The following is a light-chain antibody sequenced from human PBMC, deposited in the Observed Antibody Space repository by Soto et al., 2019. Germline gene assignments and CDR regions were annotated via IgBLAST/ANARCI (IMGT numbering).Light chain of an antibody. CDR2: DAS. CDR3: QQRSNWPVT. CDR1: QSVSSY. J-gene: IGKJ1*01. Sequence: ESVLTQSPATLSLSPGEGATLSCRASQSVSSYLAWYQQKPGQAPRLLIYDASNRATGIPARFSGSGSGTDFTLTISSLEPEDFAVYYCQQRSNWPVTFGLGTKVDIK. V-gene: IGKV3-11*01.